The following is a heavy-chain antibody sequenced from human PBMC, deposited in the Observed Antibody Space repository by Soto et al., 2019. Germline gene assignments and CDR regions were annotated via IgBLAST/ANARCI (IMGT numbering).Heavy chain of an antibody. V-gene: IGHV4-31*03. CDR1: GASISTGGYY. J-gene: IGHJ5*02. CDR3: ARAPAPCWFDP. CDR2: IYHSGTT. Sequence: QVRLQESGPGLVKPSQTLSLTSIVSGASISTGGYYWSWIRQHPGKGLELMGYIYHSGTTYYNPSLDSRLSISADSSKNLLSLNLTSVTAADTAIYYCARAPAPCWFDPWGQGTLVTVSS.